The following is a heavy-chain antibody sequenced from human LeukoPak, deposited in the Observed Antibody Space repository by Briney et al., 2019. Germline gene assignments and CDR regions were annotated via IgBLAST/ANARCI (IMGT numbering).Heavy chain of an antibody. CDR1: GYSFDYYW. J-gene: IGHJ4*02. V-gene: IGHV5-51*01. CDR2: IYPDDSDS. D-gene: IGHD3-3*01. Sequence: PGESLKISCKASGYSFDYYWIAWVRQMPGKGLEWMGIIYPDDSDSTYSPSFQGQVTISVDKSINTAYLQWSSLKASNTAIYYCARVGSVTNFGVVSYYFDYWGQGTLLTVSS. CDR3: ARVGSVTNFGVVSYYFDY.